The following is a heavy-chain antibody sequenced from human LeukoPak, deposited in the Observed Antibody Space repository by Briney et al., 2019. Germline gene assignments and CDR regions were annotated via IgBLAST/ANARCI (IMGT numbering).Heavy chain of an antibody. CDR2: IIPIFGTA. D-gene: IGHD2-2*01. J-gene: IGHJ4*02. CDR3: ARDIATVVHQD. V-gene: IGHV1-69*13. CDR1: GGTFSSYA. Sequence: ASVKVSCKASGGTFSSYAISWVRQAPGQGLEWMGGIIPIFGTANYAQKFQGRVTITADESTSTAYMELRSLRSDDTAIYYCARDIATVVHQDWGQGTLVTVSS.